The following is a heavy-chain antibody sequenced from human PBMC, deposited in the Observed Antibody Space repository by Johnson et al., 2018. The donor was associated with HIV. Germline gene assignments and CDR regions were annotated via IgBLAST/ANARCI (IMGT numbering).Heavy chain of an antibody. J-gene: IGHJ3*01. D-gene: IGHD3-10*01. V-gene: IGHV3-66*01. CDR1: GFTVSKKY. CDR3: ARGGLLWFGHPAD. Sequence: VQLVESGGNLVQPGGSLRLSCAASGFTVSKKYMSWVRQAPGKGLEWVSVIYSGGDTDYADSLKGRFTISRDNSKNTLYLQMNRLRAEDTAVYYCARGGLLWFGHPADWGQGTMVTVSS. CDR2: IYSGGDT.